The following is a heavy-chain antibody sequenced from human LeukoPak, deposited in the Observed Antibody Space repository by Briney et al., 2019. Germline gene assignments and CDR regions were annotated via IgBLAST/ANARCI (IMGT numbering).Heavy chain of an antibody. CDR1: GFTFSTFA. J-gene: IGHJ4*02. CDR3: ARDNEGFSSWYRGGTRVLDY. D-gene: IGHD6-13*01. V-gene: IGHV3-23*01. Sequence: AGGSLRLSCAASGFTFSTFAMIWVRQPPGKGLEWVSSIFPSGGEIHYADSVRGRFTISRDNSKNTLFLQMSSLRAEDTAVYYCARDNEGFSSWYRGGTRVLDYWGQGTLVTVSS. CDR2: IFPSGGEI.